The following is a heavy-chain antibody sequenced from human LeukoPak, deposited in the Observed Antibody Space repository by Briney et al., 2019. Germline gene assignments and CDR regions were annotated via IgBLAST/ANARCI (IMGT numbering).Heavy chain of an antibody. CDR2: INSGGSST. CDR1: GFTFSSYW. V-gene: IGHV3-74*01. D-gene: IGHD3-22*01. CDR3: ARDPRYYDSSGYYYVDYYYYYGMDV. J-gene: IGHJ6*02. Sequence: SGGSLRLSCAASGFTFSSYWMHWVRQAPGKGLVWVSRINSGGSSTSYADSVKGRFTISRDNAKDTLYLQMNSLRAEDTAVYYCARDPRYYDSSGYYYVDYYYYYGMDVWGQGTTVTVSS.